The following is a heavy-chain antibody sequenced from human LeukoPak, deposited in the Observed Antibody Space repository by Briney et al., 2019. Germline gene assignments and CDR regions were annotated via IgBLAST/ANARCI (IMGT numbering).Heavy chain of an antibody. V-gene: IGHV3-9*01. D-gene: IGHD4-17*01. CDR1: GFTFDDCA. Sequence: PGRSLRLSCAASGFTFDDCAMHWVRQAPGKGLEWVSGISWNSGTIGYADSVKGRFTISRDNAKNSLYLEMNNLRAEDTALYYCTKVPAHGDYVGGPNWYFDLWGRGTLVTVSS. CDR3: TKVPAHGDYVGGPNWYFDL. J-gene: IGHJ2*01. CDR2: ISWNSGTI.